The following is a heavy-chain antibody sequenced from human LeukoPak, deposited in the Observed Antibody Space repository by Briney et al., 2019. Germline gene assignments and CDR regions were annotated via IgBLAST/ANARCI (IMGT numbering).Heavy chain of an antibody. CDR1: GDSISRHY. CDR2: IYSSGST. CDR3: ARENYYDSSGYPPA. V-gene: IGHV4-4*07. J-gene: IGHJ5*02. D-gene: IGHD3-22*01. Sequence: PSETLSLTCTVSGDSISRHYWSWIRQPAGKGLEWIGRIYSSGSTNYNPSLKSRVTMSVDTSKNQFSLKLSSVTAADTAVYYCARENYYDSSGYPPAWGQGTLVTVSS.